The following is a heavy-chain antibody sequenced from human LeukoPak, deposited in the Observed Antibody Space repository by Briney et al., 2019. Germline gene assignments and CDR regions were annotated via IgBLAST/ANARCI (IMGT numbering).Heavy chain of an antibody. V-gene: IGHV5-51*01. CDR1: GYSFTSYW. J-gene: IGHJ3*02. CDR3: ARLGYYGSGTFGLPGAFDI. CDR2: IYPGDSDT. D-gene: IGHD3-10*01. Sequence: LGESLKISCKGSGYSFTSYWIGWVRQMPGKGLEWMGIIYPGDSDTRYSPSFQGQVTISADKSISTAYLQWSSLKASDTAMYFCARLGYYGSGTFGLPGAFDIWGQGTMVTVSS.